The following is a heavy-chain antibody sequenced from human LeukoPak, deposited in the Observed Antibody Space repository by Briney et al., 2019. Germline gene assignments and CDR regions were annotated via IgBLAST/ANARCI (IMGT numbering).Heavy chain of an antibody. Sequence: PGGSLRLPCAASGFTFSSYTMSWVRQAPGKGLEWVSTITTSDGNTYYADSVKGRFTVSRDNSKNTLFLEMNSLRAEDTAVYYCAKALTSGWYLDAFNIWGQGTMVTVSS. CDR2: ITTSDGNT. J-gene: IGHJ3*02. CDR3: AKALTSGWYLDAFNI. V-gene: IGHV3-23*01. CDR1: GFTFSSYT. D-gene: IGHD6-19*01.